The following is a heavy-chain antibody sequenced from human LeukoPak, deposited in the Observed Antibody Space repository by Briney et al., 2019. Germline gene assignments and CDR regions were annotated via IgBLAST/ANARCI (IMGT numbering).Heavy chain of an antibody. V-gene: IGHV4-38-2*02. CDR2: IYHSGST. D-gene: IGHD4-17*01. CDR3: ARASYGDLYFDY. CDR1: GYSISSGYY. J-gene: IGHJ4*02. Sequence: SETLSLTCTVSGYSISSGYYWGWIRQPPGKGLEWIGSIYHSGSTYYNPSLKSRVTISVDTSKNQFSLKLSSVTAADTAVYYCARASYGDLYFDYWGQGTLVTVSS.